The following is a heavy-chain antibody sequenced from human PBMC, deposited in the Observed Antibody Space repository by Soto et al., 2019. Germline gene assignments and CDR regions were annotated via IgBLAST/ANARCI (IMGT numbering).Heavy chain of an antibody. V-gene: IGHV3-7*01. CDR2: IKQDGSER. CDR1: GFAFSSYC. CDR3: ARVLVAAAGTDYYYYMDV. J-gene: IGHJ6*03. Sequence: PGGSLGLSCSASGFAFSSYCMSWVRQAPGKGLEWVANIKQDGSERYYVDSVKGRFTISRDNAKNSLYLQMNSLRAEDTAVYYCARVLVAAAGTDYYYYMDVWGKGTTVTVSS. D-gene: IGHD6-13*01.